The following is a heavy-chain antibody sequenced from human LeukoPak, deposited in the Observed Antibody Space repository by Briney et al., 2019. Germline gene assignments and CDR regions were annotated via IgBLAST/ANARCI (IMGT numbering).Heavy chain of an antibody. D-gene: IGHD6-13*01. CDR1: GGSFSGCD. J-gene: IGHJ4*02. Sequence: LETLSLTCAVSGGSFSGCDWSWIRQPPGKGLECIGEINHIGSTNYNPSLKRRVTISVATSKHQVPLTLSSVTAPDTAVYYCSRGPSFTKRIAAAGTEASDSWGQGTLVTLSS. V-gene: IGHV4-34*01. CDR3: SRGPSFTKRIAAAGTEASDS. CDR2: INHIGST.